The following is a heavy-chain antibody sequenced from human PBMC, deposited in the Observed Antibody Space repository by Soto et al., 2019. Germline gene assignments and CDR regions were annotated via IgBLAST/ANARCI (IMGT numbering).Heavy chain of an antibody. CDR3: ARDPAKDEAMDY. J-gene: IGHJ4*02. CDR1: GFTFSSFV. CDR2: IWHDGKNK. Sequence: GGSLRLSCAASGFTFSSFVMHWVRQAPGKGLEWVAVIWHDGKNKYYADSAKGRFTISRDNSKNTLYLQMNSLRAEDTAVYYCARDPAKDEAMDYWGRGTRVSVSS. V-gene: IGHV3-33*01.